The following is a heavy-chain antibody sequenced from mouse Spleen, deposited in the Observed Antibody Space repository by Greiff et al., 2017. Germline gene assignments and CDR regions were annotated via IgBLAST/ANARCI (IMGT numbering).Heavy chain of an antibody. D-gene: IGHD3-2*02. V-gene: IGHV1-85*01. CDR2: IYPRDGST. CDR1: GYTFTSYD. Sequence: VQLQQSGPELVKPGASVKLSCKASGYTFTSYDINWVKQRPGQGLEWIGWIYPRDGSTKYNEKFKGKATLTVDTSSSTAYMELHSLTSEDSAVYFCAREGDSSGPAWFAYWGQGTLVTVSA. J-gene: IGHJ3*01. CDR3: AREGDSSGPAWFAY.